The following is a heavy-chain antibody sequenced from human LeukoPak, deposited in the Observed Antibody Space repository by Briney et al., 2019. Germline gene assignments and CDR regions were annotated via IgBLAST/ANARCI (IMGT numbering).Heavy chain of an antibody. D-gene: IGHD6-19*01. CDR2: ISYDGSNK. CDR3: ARDRPPIGMAVAEGEHWFDP. Sequence: GRSLRLSCAASGFTFSSYAMHWVRQAPGKGLEWVAVISYDGSNKYYADSVKGRFTISRDNSKNTLYLQMNSLRAEDTAVYYCARDRPPIGMAVAEGEHWFDPWGQGTLVTVSS. CDR1: GFTFSSYA. V-gene: IGHV3-30-3*01. J-gene: IGHJ5*02.